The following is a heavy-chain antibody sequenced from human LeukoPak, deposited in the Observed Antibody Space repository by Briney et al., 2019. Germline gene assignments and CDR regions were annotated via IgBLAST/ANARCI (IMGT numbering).Heavy chain of an antibody. CDR3: ARHGGVVVPTAPSAFDI. Sequence: SETLSLTCTVSGGSISSYYWSWIRQPAGKGLEGIGHIYSNGNTKYNPSLKSRVTMSEDTSKTQFSLKLSSVIAADTAVYYCARHGGVVVPTAPSAFDIWGQGTMVTVSS. D-gene: IGHD2-2*01. CDR1: GGSISSYY. CDR2: IYSNGNT. J-gene: IGHJ3*02. V-gene: IGHV4-4*07.